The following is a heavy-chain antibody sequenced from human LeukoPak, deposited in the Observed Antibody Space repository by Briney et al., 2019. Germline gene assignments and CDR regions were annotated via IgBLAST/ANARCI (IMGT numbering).Heavy chain of an antibody. CDR2: IYPNSGGT. J-gene: IGHJ5*02. CDR3: ARDRGYSNYGNWFDP. Sequence: ASVKVSCKASGYTFTAYYMHWVRQAPGQGLEWMGWIYPNSGGTNYAQKFQGRVTMTRDTSISTAYMELSRLRSDDTAVYYCARDRGYSNYGNWFDPWGQGTLVTVSS. V-gene: IGHV1-2*02. CDR1: GYTFTAYY. D-gene: IGHD4-11*01.